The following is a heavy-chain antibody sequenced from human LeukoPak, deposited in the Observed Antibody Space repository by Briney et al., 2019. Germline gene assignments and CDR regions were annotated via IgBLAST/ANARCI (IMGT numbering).Heavy chain of an antibody. J-gene: IGHJ4*01. Sequence: GGSLRLSCAASGFTFSNYNMNWVRQAPGKGLEWVSYISSSSSTIYYADSVKGRFTISRDNAKKSLYLQMNSLKEDDTALYYCARDDSSSWYPSFDCWGQGTLVTVSS. D-gene: IGHD6-13*01. CDR1: GFTFSNYN. CDR3: ARDDSSSWYPSFDC. V-gene: IGHV3-48*02. CDR2: ISSSSSTI.